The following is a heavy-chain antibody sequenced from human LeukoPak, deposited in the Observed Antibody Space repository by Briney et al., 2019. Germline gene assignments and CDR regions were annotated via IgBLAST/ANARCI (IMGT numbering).Heavy chain of an antibody. CDR1: GDSISSDGHS. J-gene: IGHJ3*01. CDR3: ASYGAIITTYTFDL. CDR2: IYHSGAA. V-gene: IGHV4-30-4*07. D-gene: IGHD3-22*01. Sequence: SETLSLTCGVSGDSISSDGHSWSWIRQPPGKGLEWVGYIYHSGAAYHNPSLKSRLALSVDTSNNQFSLRLRSVTAADTAVYYCASYGAIITTYTFDLWGQGTMVTVSS.